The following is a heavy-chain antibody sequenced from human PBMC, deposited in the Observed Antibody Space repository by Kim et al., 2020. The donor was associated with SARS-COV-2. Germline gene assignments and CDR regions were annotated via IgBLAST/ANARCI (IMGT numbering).Heavy chain of an antibody. V-gene: IGHV4-31*02. D-gene: IGHD6-19*01. J-gene: IGHJ4*02. CDR3: ARGQGGGWWAAGY. Sequence: YNPSLKSRVTISVDTSKNQFSLKLSSVTAADTAVYYWARGQGGGWWAAGYWGQGTLVTVSS.